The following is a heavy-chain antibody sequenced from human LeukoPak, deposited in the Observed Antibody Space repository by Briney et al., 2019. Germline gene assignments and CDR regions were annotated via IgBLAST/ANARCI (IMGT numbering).Heavy chain of an antibody. Sequence: SQTLSLTCTVSGGSISSGSYCWSWIRQPAGKGLEWIGHIHSSGSTNYNPSLKSRVTISVDTSKNQFSLKLSSVTAADTAVYYCARDRGSYYYDSRPFDYWGQGTLVTVSS. V-gene: IGHV4-61*09. CDR2: IHSSGST. J-gene: IGHJ4*02. D-gene: IGHD3-22*01. CDR3: ARDRGSYYYDSRPFDY. CDR1: GGSISSGSYC.